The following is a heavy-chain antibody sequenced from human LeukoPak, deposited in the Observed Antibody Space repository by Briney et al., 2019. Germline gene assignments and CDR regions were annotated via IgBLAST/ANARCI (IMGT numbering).Heavy chain of an antibody. V-gene: IGHV1-69*13. CDR2: ITPIFGAA. CDR3: ARNSRVASTSGLNY. D-gene: IGHD4-23*01. Sequence: SVKVSCKASGGTFSGYPFTWVRQAPGQGLEWMGEITPIFGAANYAQTFQGRVTITADESTSTVFMELSSLRSDDTAFYYCARNSRVASTSGLNYWGQGTLVTVSS. CDR1: GGTFSGYP. J-gene: IGHJ4*02.